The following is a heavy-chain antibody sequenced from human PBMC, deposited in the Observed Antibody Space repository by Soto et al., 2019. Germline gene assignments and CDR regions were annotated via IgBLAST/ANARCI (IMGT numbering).Heavy chain of an antibody. J-gene: IGHJ6*02. CDR1: GGSISSGGYY. D-gene: IGHD3-9*01. V-gene: IGHV4-31*03. Sequence: NPSETLSLTCTVSGGSISSGGYYWSWIRQHPGKGLEWIGYIYYSGSTYYNPSLKSRVTISVDTSKNQFPLKLSSVTAADTAVYYCARGPDYDILTGYGADGYYYGMDVWGQGTTVTVSS. CDR3: ARGPDYDILTGYGADGYYYGMDV. CDR2: IYYSGST.